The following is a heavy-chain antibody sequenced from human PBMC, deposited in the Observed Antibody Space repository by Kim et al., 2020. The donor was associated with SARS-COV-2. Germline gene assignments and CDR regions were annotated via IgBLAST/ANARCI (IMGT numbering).Heavy chain of an antibody. V-gene: IGHV4-31*02. Sequence: YYNPSLKSRVTISVDTSKNQFSLKLSSVTAADTAVYYCARDPREDNGMDVWGQGTTVTVSS. J-gene: IGHJ6*02. CDR3: ARDPREDNGMDV. D-gene: IGHD2-15*01.